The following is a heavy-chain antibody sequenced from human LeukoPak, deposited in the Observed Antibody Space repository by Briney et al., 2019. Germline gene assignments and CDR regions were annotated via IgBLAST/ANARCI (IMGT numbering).Heavy chain of an antibody. CDR2: IYSGGST. Sequence: GGSLRLSCAASGFTVSSNYMSWVRQAPGKGLEWVSVIYSGGSTSYADSVKGRFTISRDNSKNTLYLQMNSLRAEDTAVYYCARDREDYPDYCGQGTLVTVSS. V-gene: IGHV3-53*01. CDR1: GFTVSSNY. J-gene: IGHJ4*02. CDR3: ARDREDYPDY.